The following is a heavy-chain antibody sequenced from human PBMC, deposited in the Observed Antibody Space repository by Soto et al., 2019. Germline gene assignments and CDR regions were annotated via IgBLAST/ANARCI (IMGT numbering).Heavy chain of an antibody. J-gene: IGHJ6*02. CDR2: ISEDGIND. CDR1: GFTFSSYG. Sequence: QVQVVESGGGVVQPGRSLRLSCAASGFTFSSYGMHWVRQAPGKGLEWVAVISEDGINDYYADSVRGRFAISRHNSKNMLYLQVNSLRAEDTAIYYCARPRWPIYYFYGMDVWGQGTPVIVSS. CDR3: ARPRWPIYYFYGMDV. V-gene: IGHV3-30*03. D-gene: IGHD3-16*02.